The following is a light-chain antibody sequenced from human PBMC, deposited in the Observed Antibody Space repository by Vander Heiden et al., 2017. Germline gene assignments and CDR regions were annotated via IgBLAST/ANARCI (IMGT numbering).Light chain of an antibody. J-gene: IGKJ2*01. CDR3: QQYYNTPYT. Sequence: DIVLTQSPDSLAVSLAEWATINCQSSQSVLSSSDNRNYLTWYQQKPGQPPKLLIYEASNLETGVPERFSGSGSGTDFTLTISSLQAEDIAIYYCQQYYNTPYTFGQGTQLEIK. CDR2: EAS. V-gene: IGKV4-1*01. CDR1: QSVLSSSDNRNY.